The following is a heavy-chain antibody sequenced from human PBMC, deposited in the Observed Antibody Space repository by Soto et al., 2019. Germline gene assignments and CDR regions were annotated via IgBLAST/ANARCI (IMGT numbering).Heavy chain of an antibody. D-gene: IGHD3-10*01. V-gene: IGHV1-18*01. CDR1: GDNFSNFD. Sequence: GASVKVACKASGDNFSNFDVTGVRQAPGQGLEWMGWISSDNVDADPAQNFQGRLTMTIDRSTSTAYMDLKSLRSDDTAVYYCVRDRYSSSGWFDRWGEGTPVTVS. J-gene: IGHJ5*02. CDR3: VRDRYSSSGWFDR. CDR2: ISSDNVDA.